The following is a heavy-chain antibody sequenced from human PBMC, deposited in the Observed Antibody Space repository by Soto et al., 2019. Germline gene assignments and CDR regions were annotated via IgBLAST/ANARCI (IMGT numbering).Heavy chain of an antibody. J-gene: IGHJ5*02. CDR1: GFAFRSYG. D-gene: IGHD3-3*01. CDR2: ISHDGDKE. V-gene: IGHV3-30*18. Sequence: QEQLVESGGGVVQPGSSLTLSCAASGFAFRSYGMHRVRQAPGKGLEWVALISHDGDKEYYADSVKGRFTISRDNSENPLFLRMTSLTADDSAGYFCAKAGFTIFGEGFDPWGKGTRVTVSS. CDR3: AKAGFTIFGEGFDP.